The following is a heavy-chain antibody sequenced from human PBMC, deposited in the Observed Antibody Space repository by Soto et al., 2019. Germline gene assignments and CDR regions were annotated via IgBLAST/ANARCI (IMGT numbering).Heavy chain of an antibody. D-gene: IGHD3-22*01. CDR1: GDSISTFY. CDR3: ARGRTVRNYADDSSDYFYFFDY. Sequence: SETLSLTCTVSGDSISTFYWGWMRQSPGKELEWIGYVYYTGSTNYNPSLKSQVTISVDRSKNQFSLKLTSANAADTAVYYCARGRTVRNYADDSSDYFYFFDYWGQGTQVTVSS. V-gene: IGHV4-59*01. J-gene: IGHJ4*02. CDR2: VYYTGST.